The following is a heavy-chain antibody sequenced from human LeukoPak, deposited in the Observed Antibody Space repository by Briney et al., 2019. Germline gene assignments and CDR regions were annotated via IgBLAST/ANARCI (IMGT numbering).Heavy chain of an antibody. CDR1: GFTFSSYA. CDR2: VSGSGDST. CDR3: AEVRNYYDSSGYYYYFDY. J-gene: IGHJ4*02. Sequence: GGSLRLSCAASGFTFSSYAMSWVRQAPGKGLEWVSTVSGSGDSTYYADSVKGRFTISRDNSKNTLYLQMNSLRAEDTAVYYCAEVRNYYDSSGYYYYFDYWGQGTLVTVSS. D-gene: IGHD3-22*01. V-gene: IGHV3-23*01.